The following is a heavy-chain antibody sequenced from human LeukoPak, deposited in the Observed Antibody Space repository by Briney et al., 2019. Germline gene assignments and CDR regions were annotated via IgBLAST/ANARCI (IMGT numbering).Heavy chain of an antibody. Sequence: ASVKVSCKASGGTFSSYAISWVRQAPGQGLEWMGWISAYNGNTNYAQKLQGRVTMTTDTSTSTAYMELRSLRSDDTAVYYCARGGLRRAARPLDYWGQGTLVTVSS. V-gene: IGHV1-18*01. D-gene: IGHD6-6*01. J-gene: IGHJ4*02. CDR1: GGTFSSYA. CDR2: ISAYNGNT. CDR3: ARGGLRRAARPLDY.